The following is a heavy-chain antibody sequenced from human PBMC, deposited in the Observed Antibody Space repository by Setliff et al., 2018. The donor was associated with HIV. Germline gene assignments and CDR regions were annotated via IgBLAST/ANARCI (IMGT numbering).Heavy chain of an antibody. Sequence: ASVKVSCKASGYTFTGYYMHWVRQAPGQGLEWMGWINPNSGGTNYAQKFQGWVTMTRDTSISTAYMELSRLRSDDTAVYNCARGSILTGYAYDYWGQGTLVTAPQ. J-gene: IGHJ4*02. D-gene: IGHD3-9*01. CDR1: GYTFTGYY. CDR3: ARGSILTGYAYDY. CDR2: INPNSGGT. V-gene: IGHV1-2*04.